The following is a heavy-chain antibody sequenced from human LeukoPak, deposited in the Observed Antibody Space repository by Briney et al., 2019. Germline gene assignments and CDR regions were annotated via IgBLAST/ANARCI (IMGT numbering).Heavy chain of an antibody. CDR1: GYTFTSYG. CDR3: ATYMGPGYAFDI. V-gene: IGHV1-18*01. CDR2: ISAYNGNT. Sequence: GASVKVSCKASGYTFTSYGISRVRQAPGQGLEWMGWISAYNGNTNYARKLQGRVTMTTDTSTSTAYMELRSLRSDDTAVYYCATYMGPGYAFDIWGQGTMVTVSS. J-gene: IGHJ3*02. D-gene: IGHD2-21*01.